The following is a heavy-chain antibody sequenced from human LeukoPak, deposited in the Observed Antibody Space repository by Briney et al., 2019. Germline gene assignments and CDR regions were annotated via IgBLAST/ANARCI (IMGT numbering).Heavy chain of an antibody. V-gene: IGHV4-61*02. CDR2: ISSSGST. CDR1: GDSISSGDYY. D-gene: IGHD6-13*01. J-gene: IGHJ4*02. Sequence: SETLSLTCTVSGDSISSGDYYWSWIRQPAGRGLEWIGRISSSGSTNYNPSLKSRVTISVDTSKNQFSLKLSSVTAADTAVYYCARLAGTGTYYFDYWGQGTLVTVSS. CDR3: ARLAGTGTYYFDY.